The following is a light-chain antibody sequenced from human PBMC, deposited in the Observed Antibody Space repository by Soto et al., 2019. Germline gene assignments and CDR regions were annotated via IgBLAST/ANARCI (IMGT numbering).Light chain of an antibody. Sequence: QSALTQPASVSGSPGQSITISCTGTSSDVGGYSYVSWYQQHPGKAPKLMIYDVSNRPSGVSNRFSGPKSGNTASLTISGLQAEDEADYYCSSYTSSSTQVFGTGTKLTVL. J-gene: IGLJ1*01. V-gene: IGLV2-14*03. CDR3: SSYTSSSTQV. CDR1: SSDVGGYSY. CDR2: DVS.